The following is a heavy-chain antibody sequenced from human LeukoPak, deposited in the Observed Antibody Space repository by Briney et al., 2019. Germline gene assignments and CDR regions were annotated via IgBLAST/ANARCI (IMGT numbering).Heavy chain of an antibody. Sequence: SETLSLTCAVYGGSFSGYYWSWIRQPPGKGLEWIGEINHSGSTNYNPSLKSRVTISVDTSKNRFSLKLSSVTAADTAVYYCARDTKVGGSSSAGFDYWGQGTLVTVSS. D-gene: IGHD6-6*01. CDR2: INHSGST. V-gene: IGHV4-34*01. CDR3: ARDTKVGGSSSAGFDY. J-gene: IGHJ4*02. CDR1: GGSFSGYY.